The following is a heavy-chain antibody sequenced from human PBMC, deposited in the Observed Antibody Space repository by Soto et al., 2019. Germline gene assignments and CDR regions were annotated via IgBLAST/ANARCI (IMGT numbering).Heavy chain of an antibody. J-gene: IGHJ5*02. CDR1: GYTFTSYG. CDR2: ISAYNGNT. Sequence: QVQLVQSGAEVKKPGASVKVSCKASGYTFTSYGISWVRQAPGQGLEWMGWISAYNGNTNYAQKLQGRVTMTTDTSTSKAYMELRSMRSDDTAVYYCARGPTITIFGVVLMDQWFEPWGQGTLVTVSS. V-gene: IGHV1-18*01. D-gene: IGHD3-3*01. CDR3: ARGPTITIFGVVLMDQWFEP.